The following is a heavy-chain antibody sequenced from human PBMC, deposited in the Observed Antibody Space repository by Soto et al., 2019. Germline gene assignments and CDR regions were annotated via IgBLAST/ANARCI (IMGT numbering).Heavy chain of an antibody. Sequence: GGSLSLSCAASGFTFSSFSMNWVRQAPGKGLEWVSYISGTYAIYYADSVKGRFTISRDNAKNSVYLQMNSLRDEETAIYYCARDLNWGIDYWGQGALVTVSS. V-gene: IGHV3-48*02. D-gene: IGHD7-27*01. CDR3: ARDLNWGIDY. CDR2: ISGTYAI. J-gene: IGHJ4*02. CDR1: GFTFSSFS.